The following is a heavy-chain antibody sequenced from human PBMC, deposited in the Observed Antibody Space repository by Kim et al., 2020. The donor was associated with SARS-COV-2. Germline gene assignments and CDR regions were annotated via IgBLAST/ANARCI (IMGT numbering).Heavy chain of an antibody. CDR3: TGDLDSSGWSHFDY. CDR1: GFTFSGYW. CDR2: INSDGSST. Sequence: GGSLRLSCAASGFTFSGYWMHWVRQAPGKGLVWVSRINSDGSSTTYADSVKGRFTISRDNAENTLYLQMNSLRVEDTAVYYCTGDLDSSGWSHFDYWGQVTLVTVSS. V-gene: IGHV3-74*01. D-gene: IGHD6-19*01. J-gene: IGHJ4*02.